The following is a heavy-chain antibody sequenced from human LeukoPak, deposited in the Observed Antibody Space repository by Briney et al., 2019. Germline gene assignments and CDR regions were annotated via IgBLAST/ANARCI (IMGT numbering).Heavy chain of an antibody. Sequence: PSETLSLTCTVSGGSISGYYWSWIRQPPGKGLEWIGYIYYSGSTNYNPSLKSRVTISVDTSKNQFSLKLSSVTAADTAVYYCARNYDSSGYTHSYYYGMDVWSQGTTVTVSS. CDR1: GGSISGYY. V-gene: IGHV4-59*08. J-gene: IGHJ6*02. CDR2: IYYSGST. D-gene: IGHD3-22*01. CDR3: ARNYDSSGYTHSYYYGMDV.